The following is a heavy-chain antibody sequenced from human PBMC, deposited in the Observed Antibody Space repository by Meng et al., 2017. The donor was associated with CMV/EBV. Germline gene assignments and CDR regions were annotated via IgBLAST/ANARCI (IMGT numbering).Heavy chain of an antibody. Sequence: SGETFSIYGSSWMRRAPGQGCEWRGGIGAYNGNTNYAQKLQGRVTMTTYTSTNTAYMELRRRRSGDTAVYYCARPTYYDSSGYYPPDYWGQGTLVTVSS. D-gene: IGHD3-22*01. CDR1: GETFSIYG. J-gene: IGHJ4*02. V-gene: IGHV1-18*01. CDR3: ARPTYYDSSGYYPPDY. CDR2: IGAYNGNT.